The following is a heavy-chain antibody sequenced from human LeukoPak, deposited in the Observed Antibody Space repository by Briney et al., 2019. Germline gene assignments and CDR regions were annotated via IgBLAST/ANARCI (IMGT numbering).Heavy chain of an antibody. D-gene: IGHD1-26*01. J-gene: IGHJ4*02. CDR3: ARDDRSTWYSDF. V-gene: IGHV3-48*04. CDR2: ISGSTITI. CDR1: GFTFSIYS. Sequence: GGSLRLSCAASGFTFSIYSVSWVRQAPGKGLEWVSYISGSTITIHYADSVKGRFTISRDNAKNSLYLQMNSLRAEDTAVYYCARDDRSTWYSDFWGQGTLVTVSS.